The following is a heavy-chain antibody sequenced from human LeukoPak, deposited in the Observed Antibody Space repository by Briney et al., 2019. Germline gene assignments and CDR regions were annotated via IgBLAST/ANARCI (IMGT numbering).Heavy chain of an antibody. J-gene: IGHJ4*02. CDR3: AKRGHYDSSNSYAPFDH. Sequence: PGGSLRLSCAASGFXFXSYAMSXXRXAPGKGLEWVSAFTGXSDRTYYADSVEGRFTISRDNSKNTLSLQMNSLRAEDTAVYYCAKRGHYDSSNSYAPFDHWGQGTLVTVSS. CDR1: GFXFXSYA. D-gene: IGHD3-22*01. CDR2: FTGXSDRT. V-gene: IGHV3-23*01.